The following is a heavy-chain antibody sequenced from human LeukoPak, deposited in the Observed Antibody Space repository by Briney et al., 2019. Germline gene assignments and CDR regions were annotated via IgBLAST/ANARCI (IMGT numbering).Heavy chain of an antibody. Sequence: PGGSLRLSCAASGFTFSSYGMHWVRQAPGKGLEWVAVIQYDGSKKYYADSVKGRFTISRDNSKNTFYLQMNSLRAEDTSVYYCAKLSGNDAFDIWGQGTMVTVSS. J-gene: IGHJ3*02. V-gene: IGHV3-30*02. CDR3: AKLSGNDAFDI. D-gene: IGHD6-19*01. CDR1: GFTFSSYG. CDR2: IQYDGSKK.